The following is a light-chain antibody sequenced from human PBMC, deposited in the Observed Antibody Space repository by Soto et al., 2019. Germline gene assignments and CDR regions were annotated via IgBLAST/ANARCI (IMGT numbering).Light chain of an antibody. CDR3: QQYNGFGR. J-gene: IGKJ1*01. V-gene: IGKV1-5*03. Sequence: DIQMTQSPSSLSASVGDRVTITCQASQNINSWLAWYQQKPGKAPKLLIHKASSLQSGVPSRFSGSGSGTEFTLTISSLDPDDFATYYCQQYNGFGRFGQGTKVDIK. CDR2: KAS. CDR1: QNINSW.